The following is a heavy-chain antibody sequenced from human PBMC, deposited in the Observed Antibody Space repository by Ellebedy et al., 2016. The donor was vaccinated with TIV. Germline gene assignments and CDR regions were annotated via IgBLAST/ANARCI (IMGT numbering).Heavy chain of an antibody. CDR1: GITFSSYS. D-gene: IGHD3-3*01. V-gene: IGHV3-21*01. Sequence: GGSLRLSCAASGITFSSYSMNWVRQAPGKGLEWVSSISSDNYIYYADSVKGRFTISRDNSKNTVFLQMNRLRAEDTAVYYCARDGGTYYDFWSGLVPPYYYGMDVWGQGTTVTVSS. J-gene: IGHJ6*02. CDR3: ARDGGTYYDFWSGLVPPYYYGMDV. CDR2: ISSDNYI.